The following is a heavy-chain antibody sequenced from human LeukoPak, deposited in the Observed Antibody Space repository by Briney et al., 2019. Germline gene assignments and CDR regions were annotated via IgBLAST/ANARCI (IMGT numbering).Heavy chain of an antibody. Sequence: GGSLRLSCAASGFTFSDYNMSWIRQAPGKGLEWVSYISTSGTTKYNADSVKGRFTISGDNAKNSLYLQMNSLRAEDTAVYYCARHNYDILTGPNPGYYFDYWGQGTLVTVSS. D-gene: IGHD3-9*01. J-gene: IGHJ4*02. V-gene: IGHV3-11*04. CDR2: ISTSGTTK. CDR3: ARHNYDILTGPNPGYYFDY. CDR1: GFTFSDYN.